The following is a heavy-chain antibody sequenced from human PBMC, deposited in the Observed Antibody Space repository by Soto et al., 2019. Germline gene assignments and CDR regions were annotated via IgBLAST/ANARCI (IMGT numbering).Heavy chain of an antibody. J-gene: IGHJ5*02. CDR1: GYTFTSYG. Sequence: QVQLVQSGAEVKKPGASVKVSCKASGYTFTSYGISWVRQAPGQGLEWMGWISAYNGNTNYAQKLQGRVTMTTDTSTSTAYMELRSLRSDDTAVYYCARDSSAESYYDFWSGYLNWFDPWGQGTLVTVSS. D-gene: IGHD3-3*01. CDR2: ISAYNGNT. CDR3: ARDSSAESYYDFWSGYLNWFDP. V-gene: IGHV1-18*01.